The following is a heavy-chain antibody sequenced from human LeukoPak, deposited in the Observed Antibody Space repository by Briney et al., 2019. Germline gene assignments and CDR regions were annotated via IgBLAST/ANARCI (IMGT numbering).Heavy chain of an antibody. CDR1: GFTFSSYA. CDR2: ISYDGSNK. Sequence: GRSLRLSCAASGFTFSSYAMHWVRQAPGKGLEWVVVISYDGSNKYYADSVKGRFTISRDNSKNTLYLQMNSLRAEDTAVYYCARDPGDIVVVPAAGWFDPWGQGTLVTVSS. D-gene: IGHD2-2*01. J-gene: IGHJ5*02. CDR3: ARDPGDIVVVPAAGWFDP. V-gene: IGHV3-30-3*01.